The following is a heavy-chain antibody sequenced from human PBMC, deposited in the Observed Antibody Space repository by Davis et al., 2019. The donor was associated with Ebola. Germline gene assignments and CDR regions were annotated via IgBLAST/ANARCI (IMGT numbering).Heavy chain of an antibody. CDR1: GYTFTSYY. CDR2: LNPNSGGT. D-gene: IGHD2-15*01. CDR3: AREVYGLAYGMDV. Sequence: AASVKVSCKASGYTFTSYYMHWVRQAPAPPLSLFVLLNPNSGGTNDAQKFQGWVTVTRDTSISTAYMELSRLRSDDRAVYYCAREVYGLAYGMDVWGQGTAVTVSS. J-gene: IGHJ6*02. V-gene: IGHV1-2*04.